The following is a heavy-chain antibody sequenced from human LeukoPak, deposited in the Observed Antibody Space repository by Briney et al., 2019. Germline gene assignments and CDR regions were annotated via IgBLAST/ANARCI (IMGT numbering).Heavy chain of an antibody. CDR2: ISSSGSAK. D-gene: IGHD2-21*02. J-gene: IGHJ4*02. CDR3: AREEADCGGDCYVY. Sequence: GGSLRLSCAASGFTFSSYEMNWGRQAGGKGEEWVSYISSSGSAKYYAPSVKGRFIISRDNGENSMYLQMNRLRAEDTAVYYCAREEADCGGDCYVYWGQGTLVTVSS. V-gene: IGHV3-48*03. CDR1: GFTFSSYE.